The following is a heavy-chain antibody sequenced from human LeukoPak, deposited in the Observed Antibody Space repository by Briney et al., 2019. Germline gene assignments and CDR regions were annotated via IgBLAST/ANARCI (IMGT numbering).Heavy chain of an antibody. V-gene: IGHV4-59*01. D-gene: IGHD2-15*01. CDR3: ARVLSRYYYYMDV. CDR2: IYYSGST. J-gene: IGHJ6*03. Sequence: SETLSLTCTVPGGSTCCSNWSCIWQPPGKGLEWIGYIYYSGSTNYNPSLKSRVTISVDTSKNQFSLKLSSVTAADKSVEYCARVLSRYYYYMDVWGKGTTVTVSS. CDR1: GGSTCCSN.